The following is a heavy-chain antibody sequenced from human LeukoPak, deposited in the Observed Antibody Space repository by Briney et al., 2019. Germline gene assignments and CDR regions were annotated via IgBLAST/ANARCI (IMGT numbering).Heavy chain of an antibody. V-gene: IGHV3-7*01. CDR1: GFTFSNSW. CDR3: ARGGCSSTSCYTQWFDY. CDR2: IKQDGSEK. J-gene: IGHJ4*02. Sequence: PGGSLRLSCAASGFTFSNSWMSWVRQAPGKGLEWVANIKQDGSEKYYVDSVKGRFTISRDNAKNSLYLQMNSLRAEDTAVYYCARGGCSSTSCYTQWFDYWGQGTLVTVSS. D-gene: IGHD2-2*02.